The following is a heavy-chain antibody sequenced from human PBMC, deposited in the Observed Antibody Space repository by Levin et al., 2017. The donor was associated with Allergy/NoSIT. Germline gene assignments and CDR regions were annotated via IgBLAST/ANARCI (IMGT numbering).Heavy chain of an antibody. J-gene: IGHJ5*02. CDR3: ARSGGTDLDWFDL. V-gene: IGHV4-39*01. CDR2: IYHSGTT. Sequence: SETLSLTCTVSGGSISNSGHYWGWICQPPGKGLEWIGSIYHSGTTYYNASLKSRVTISVDTSKNQFSLKLRSVTAADTAMYYCARSGGTDLDWFDLWGQGTLITVSS. D-gene: IGHD2-15*01. CDR1: GGSISNSGHY.